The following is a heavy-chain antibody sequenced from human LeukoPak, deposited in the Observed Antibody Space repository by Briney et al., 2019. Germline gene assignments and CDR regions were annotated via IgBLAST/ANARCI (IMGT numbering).Heavy chain of an antibody. Sequence: SETLSLTCTVSGGSISSGGYYWSWIRQHPGKGLEWIGYIYYSGSTYYNPSLKSRVTISVDTSKNQFSLKLSSVTAADTAVYYCARDVSYGSTPGAFDIWGQGTMVTVSS. CDR2: IYYSGST. D-gene: IGHD2-15*01. V-gene: IGHV4-31*03. CDR3: ARDVSYGSTPGAFDI. J-gene: IGHJ3*02. CDR1: GGSISSGGYY.